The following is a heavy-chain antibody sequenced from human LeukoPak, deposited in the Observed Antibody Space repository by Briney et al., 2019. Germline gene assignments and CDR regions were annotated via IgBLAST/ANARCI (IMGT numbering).Heavy chain of an antibody. Sequence: PSETLSLTCAVYGGSFSGYYWSWIRQPPGKGLEWIGEINHSGSTNYNPSLKSRVTISVDTSKNQFSLKLSSVTAADTAVYYCASYYYGSGGHWGQGTLVTVSS. V-gene: IGHV4-34*01. D-gene: IGHD3-10*01. J-gene: IGHJ4*02. CDR1: GGSFSGYY. CDR2: INHSGST. CDR3: ASYYYGSGGH.